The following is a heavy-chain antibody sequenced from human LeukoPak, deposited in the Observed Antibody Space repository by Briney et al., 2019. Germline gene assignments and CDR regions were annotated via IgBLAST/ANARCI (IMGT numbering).Heavy chain of an antibody. CDR1: GFLFDDYA. D-gene: IGHD1-26*01. Sequence: GGSLRLSCEASGFLFDDYAMHWVRQAPGKGLEWLSLITGNSDTTKFADSVKGRFTISRDNSKASLYLQMNSLKTEDTALYYCVKGWGESGSYDRPADYWGQGTLVSVSS. CDR3: VKGWGESGSYDRPADY. V-gene: IGHV3-43*02. J-gene: IGHJ4*02. CDR2: ITGNSDTT.